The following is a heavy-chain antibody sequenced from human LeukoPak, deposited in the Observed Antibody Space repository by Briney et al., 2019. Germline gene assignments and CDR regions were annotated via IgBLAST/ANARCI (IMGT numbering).Heavy chain of an antibody. V-gene: IGHV4-38-2*02. D-gene: IGHD1/OR15-1a*01. CDR2: IYHRGST. CDR3: ARGNTKPTYFDY. J-gene: IGHJ4*02. Sequence: SETLSLTCTVSGYSISNGYYWGWIRPPPGKGLEWVGSIYHRGSTYYNPSLRSRVTISLDRSKKKFSLKLSSVTAADTAVYYCARGNTKPTYFDYWGQGTLVTVSS. CDR1: GYSISNGYY.